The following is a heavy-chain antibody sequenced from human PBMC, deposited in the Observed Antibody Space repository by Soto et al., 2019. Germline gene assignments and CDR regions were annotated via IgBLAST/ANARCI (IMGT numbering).Heavy chain of an antibody. D-gene: IGHD6-19*01. Sequence: SETLSLTCTVSGGSVSSNSYYWGWVRQPPGKGLEWIGNINYSGSTYYNPSLKSRITMSVDTSKNQFSLKLSSVTAADTAVYYCARHSSLTRSTDYWGQGTLVTVSS. J-gene: IGHJ4*02. V-gene: IGHV4-39*01. CDR1: GGSVSSNSYY. CDR3: ARHSSLTRSTDY. CDR2: INYSGST.